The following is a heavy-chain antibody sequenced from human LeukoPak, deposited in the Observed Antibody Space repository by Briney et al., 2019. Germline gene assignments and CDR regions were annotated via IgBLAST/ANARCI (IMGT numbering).Heavy chain of an antibody. D-gene: IGHD5-24*01. V-gene: IGHV3-53*01. CDR3: ARTFVSGDGYKVDYFDY. CDR1: GFTVGSNH. CDR2: IYSGGST. J-gene: IGHJ4*02. Sequence: GGSLRLSCAASGFTVGSNHMSWVRQAPGKGLEWVSVIYSGGSTSYTDSVKGRFTISRDNSKNTLYLQMNSLSAEDTAVYYCARTFVSGDGYKVDYFDYWGQGTLVTVSS.